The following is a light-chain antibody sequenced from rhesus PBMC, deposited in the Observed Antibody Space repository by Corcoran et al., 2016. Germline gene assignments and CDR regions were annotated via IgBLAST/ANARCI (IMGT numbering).Light chain of an antibody. J-gene: IGKJ2*01. CDR1: QNIQSN. Sequence: DIQMTQSPSALSASVGDRVTISCRASQNIQSNLAWYQQKPGKAPKLLIYAASSLQTGIPARFSGSGSGTDFPLTIRSLPPEDSAAYYCQHYYYNPYSFGQGTKVEI. CDR2: AAS. CDR3: QHYYYNPYS. V-gene: IGKV1S12*01.